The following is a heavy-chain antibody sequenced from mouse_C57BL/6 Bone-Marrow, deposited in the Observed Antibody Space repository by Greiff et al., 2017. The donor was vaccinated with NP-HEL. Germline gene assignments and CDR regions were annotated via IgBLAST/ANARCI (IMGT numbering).Heavy chain of an antibody. CDR2: IDPENGDT. CDR3: TTSYYGSSSPCWYFDV. Sequence: EVQLQQSGAELVRPGASVKLSCTASGFNIKDDYMHWVKQRPEQGLEWIGWIDPENGDTEYASKFQGKATITADTSSNTAYLQLSSLTSEDIAVYYCTTSYYGSSSPCWYFDVWGTGTTVTVSS. V-gene: IGHV14-4*01. D-gene: IGHD1-1*01. CDR1: GFNIKDDY. J-gene: IGHJ1*03.